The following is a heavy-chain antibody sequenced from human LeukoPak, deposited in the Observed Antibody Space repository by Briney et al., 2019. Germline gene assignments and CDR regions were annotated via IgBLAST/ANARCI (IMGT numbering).Heavy chain of an antibody. D-gene: IGHD1-1*01. V-gene: IGHV3-23*01. J-gene: IGHJ4*02. CDR1: GFTFSSYA. CDR3: ASTMKKKEVRFDY. CDR2: ISGSGGST. Sequence: GGSLRLSCAASGFTFSSYAMSWVRQAPGNGLEWVSAISGSGGSTYYADSVKGRFTISRDNSKNTLYLQMNSLRAEDTAVYYCASTMKKKEVRFDYWGQGTLVTVSS.